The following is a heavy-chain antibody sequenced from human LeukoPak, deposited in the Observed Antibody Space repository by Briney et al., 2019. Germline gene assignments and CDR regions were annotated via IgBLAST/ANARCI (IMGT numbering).Heavy chain of an antibody. CDR1: GGSISSGDYY. CDR3: ARVATVTFNWFDP. D-gene: IGHD4-17*01. V-gene: IGHV4-30-4*01. CDR2: IYYSGST. Sequence: SETLSLTCTVSGGSISSGDYYWSWIRQPPGKGLEWIGYIYYSGSTYYNPSLKSRVTISVDTSKNQFSLKLSSVTAADTAVYYCARVATVTFNWFDPWGQGTLVTVSS. J-gene: IGHJ5*02.